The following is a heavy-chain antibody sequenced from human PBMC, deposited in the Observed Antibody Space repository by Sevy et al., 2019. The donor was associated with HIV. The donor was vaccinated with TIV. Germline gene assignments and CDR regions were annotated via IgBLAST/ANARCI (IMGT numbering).Heavy chain of an antibody. CDR1: GFTFNKYG. Sequence: GGSLRLSCAASGFTFNKYGMHWVRQAPGKGLEWVAVIWYDGSNKYYADSVKGRFTISRDTSKNTLYLHMNSLRAEDTAVYYCARDIKSTVVTPGDYWGQGTLVTVSS. CDR3: ARDIKSTVVTPGDY. D-gene: IGHD4-17*01. CDR2: IWYDGSNK. J-gene: IGHJ4*02. V-gene: IGHV3-33*01.